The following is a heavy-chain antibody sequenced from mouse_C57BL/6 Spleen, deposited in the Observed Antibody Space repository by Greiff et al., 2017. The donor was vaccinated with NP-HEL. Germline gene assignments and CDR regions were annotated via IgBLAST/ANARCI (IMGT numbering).Heavy chain of an antibody. V-gene: IGHV10-1*01. Sequence: EVKLVESGGGLVQPKGSLKLSCAASGFSFNTYAMNWVRQAPGKGLEWVARIRSKSNNYATYYADSVKDRFTISRDDSESMLYLQMNNLKTEDTAMYYGVREGARPGYPWFAYWGQGTLVTVSA. CDR3: VREGARPGYPWFAY. CDR1: GFSFNTYA. J-gene: IGHJ3*01. CDR2: IRSKSNNYAT. D-gene: IGHD3-1*01.